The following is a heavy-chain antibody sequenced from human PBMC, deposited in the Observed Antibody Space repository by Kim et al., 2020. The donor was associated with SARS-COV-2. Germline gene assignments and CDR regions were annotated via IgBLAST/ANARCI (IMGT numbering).Heavy chain of an antibody. CDR3: ARGLYPILRYFDWLFMFDY. CDR2: INHSGST. CDR1: GGSFSGYY. D-gene: IGHD3-9*01. J-gene: IGHJ4*02. Sequence: SETLSLTCAVYGGSFSGYYWSWIRQPPGKGLEWIGEINHSGSTNYNPSLKSRVTISVDTSKNQFSLKLSSVTAADTAVYYCARGLYPILRYFDWLFMFDYWGQGTLVTVSS. V-gene: IGHV4-34*01.